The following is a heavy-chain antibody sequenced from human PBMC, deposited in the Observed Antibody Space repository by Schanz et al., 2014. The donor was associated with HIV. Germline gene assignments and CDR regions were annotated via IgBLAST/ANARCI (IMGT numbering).Heavy chain of an antibody. CDR2: ISDSGGNT. J-gene: IGHJ4*02. Sequence: EVQLLESGGGLVQPGGSLRLSCAGSGFAFSSYAMTWVRQAPGKGLEWVSTISDSGGNTYYADSVKGRFTISRDNSKNTVYLQMNSLRREDTAVYYCAKVGRIYSTTWIDYWGQGTLVTVSS. CDR3: AKVGRIYSTTWIDY. CDR1: GFAFSSYA. V-gene: IGHV3-23*01. D-gene: IGHD2-2*01.